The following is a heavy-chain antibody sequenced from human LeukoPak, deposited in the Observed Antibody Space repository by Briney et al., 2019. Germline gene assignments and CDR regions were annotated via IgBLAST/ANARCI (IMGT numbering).Heavy chain of an antibody. CDR2: ISSNGGST. CDR1: GFTFSSYA. CDR3: ASRRGYYDILTDFDY. V-gene: IGHV3-64*01. Sequence: GGSLRLSCVASGFTFSSYAMHWVRQAPGKGLEYVSAISSNGGSTSYANSVKGRFTISRDNSKNTLFLQMGSLRPEDTAVYYCASRRGYYDILTDFDYWGQGTLVTVSS. D-gene: IGHD3-9*01. J-gene: IGHJ4*02.